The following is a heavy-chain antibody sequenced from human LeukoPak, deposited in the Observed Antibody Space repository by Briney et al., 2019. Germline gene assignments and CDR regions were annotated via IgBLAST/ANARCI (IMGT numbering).Heavy chain of an antibody. CDR2: IRYDGSNK. J-gene: IGHJ1*01. D-gene: IGHD6-6*01. CDR3: AKDRRIAARPRGAAEYFQH. CDR1: GFTFSSYG. V-gene: IGHV3-30*02. Sequence: GGSLRLSCAASGFTFSSYGMHWVRQAPGKGLEWVAFIRYDGSNKYYADSVKGRFTISRDNSKNTLYLQMNSLRAEDTAVCYCAKDRRIAARPRGAAEYFQHWGQGTLVTVSS.